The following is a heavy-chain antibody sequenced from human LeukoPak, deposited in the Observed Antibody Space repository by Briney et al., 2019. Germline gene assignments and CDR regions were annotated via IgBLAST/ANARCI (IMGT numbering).Heavy chain of an antibody. CDR3: ACFGSGWYSDF. J-gene: IGHJ4*02. V-gene: IGHV3-74*01. D-gene: IGHD6-25*01. Sequence: PGGSLRLSCAASGFTFSSYWMHWVRQAPGKGLKWVSRINSDGSTTDYADSVKGGFTISRDNAKNTLYLQVNSLRAEDTAVYYCACFGSGWYSDFWGQGTLVTVSS. CDR2: INSDGSTT. CDR1: GFTFSSYW.